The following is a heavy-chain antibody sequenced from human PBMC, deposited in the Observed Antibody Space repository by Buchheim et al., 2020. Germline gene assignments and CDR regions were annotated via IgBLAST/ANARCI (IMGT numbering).Heavy chain of an antibody. V-gene: IGHV3-30*03. CDR3: ARDTLHYYYYGMDV. CDR2: ISYDGSNK. Sequence: VQLVESGGGLVQPGGSLRLSCAASGFTFSSYSMNWVRQAPGKGLEWVAVISYDGSNKYYADSVKGRFTISRDNSKNTLYLQMNSLRAEDTAVYYCARDTLHYYYYGMDVWGQGTT. D-gene: IGHD4-11*01. CDR1: GFTFSSYS. J-gene: IGHJ6*02.